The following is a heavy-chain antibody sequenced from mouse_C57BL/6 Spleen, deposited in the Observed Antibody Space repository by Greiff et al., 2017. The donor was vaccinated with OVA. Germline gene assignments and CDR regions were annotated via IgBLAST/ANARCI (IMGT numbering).Heavy chain of an antibody. CDR1: GFTFTDYY. J-gene: IGHJ2*01. D-gene: IGHD1-1*01. Sequence: EVKLVESGGGLVQPGGSLSLSCAASGFTFTDYYMSWVRQPPGKALEWLGFIRNKANGYTTEYSASVKGRFTISRDNSQSILYLQMNALRAEDSATYYCARLGLRYFDYWGQGTTLTVSS. V-gene: IGHV7-3*01. CDR2: IRNKANGYTT. CDR3: ARLGLRYFDY.